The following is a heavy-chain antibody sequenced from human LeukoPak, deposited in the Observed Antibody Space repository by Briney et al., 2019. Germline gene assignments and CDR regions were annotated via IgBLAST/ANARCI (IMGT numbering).Heavy chain of an antibody. Sequence: ASVKVSCKASGYTFTGHYMHWLRQAPGQGLEWMGWVNPNTGGTNYAQKFQGRVTMTRDTSITTAYMELGRLIFDDTAIYYCATDPNPYSRSFNWFDPWGQGTLVTVSS. V-gene: IGHV1-2*02. CDR1: GYTFTGHY. J-gene: IGHJ5*02. CDR2: VNPNTGGT. D-gene: IGHD1-26*01. CDR3: ATDPNPYSRSFNWFDP.